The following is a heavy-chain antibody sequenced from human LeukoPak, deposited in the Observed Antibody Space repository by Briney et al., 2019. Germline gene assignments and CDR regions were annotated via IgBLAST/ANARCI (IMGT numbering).Heavy chain of an antibody. D-gene: IGHD3-16*02. CDR2: ITPLFGTA. Sequence: ASVKVSCKASGGTFIKYSISWVRQRPGQGLEWMGGITPLFGTANYAQKFQGRVTITRDTSASTAYMELSSLRSEDTAVYYCASDYRGFDYWGQGTLVTVSS. J-gene: IGHJ4*02. V-gene: IGHV1-69*05. CDR3: ASDYRGFDY. CDR1: GGTFIKYS.